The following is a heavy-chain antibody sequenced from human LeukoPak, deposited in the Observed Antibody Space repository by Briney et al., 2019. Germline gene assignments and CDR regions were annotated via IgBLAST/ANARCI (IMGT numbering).Heavy chain of an antibody. CDR2: FDPEDGET. D-gene: IGHD6-6*01. CDR3: ATGKKAARFFDY. V-gene: IGHV1-24*01. CDR1: GYTLTELS. Sequence: ASVKVSCKVSGYTLTELSMHWVRQAPGKGLEWMGGFDPEDGETIYAQKFLGRVTMTEDTSTDTAYMELSSLRSEDTAVYYCATGKKAARFFDYWGQGTLVTVSS. J-gene: IGHJ4*02.